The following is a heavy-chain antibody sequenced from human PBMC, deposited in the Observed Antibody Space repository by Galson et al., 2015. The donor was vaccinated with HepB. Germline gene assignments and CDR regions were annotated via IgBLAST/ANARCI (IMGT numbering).Heavy chain of an antibody. CDR2: IYFDGTSA. CDR3: ARDRRARAATGKTYYYYGMDV. CDR1: GFRFSDYY. D-gene: IGHD1/OR15-1a*01. J-gene: IGHJ6*02. Sequence: SLRLSCAASGFRFSDYYISWIRQAPGKGLVWVSRIYFDGTSATYADSVRGRFTVSRDNARNTLFLQMNSLRVEDTGVYYCARDRRARAATGKTYYYYGMDVWGQGTAVTV. V-gene: IGHV3-74*01.